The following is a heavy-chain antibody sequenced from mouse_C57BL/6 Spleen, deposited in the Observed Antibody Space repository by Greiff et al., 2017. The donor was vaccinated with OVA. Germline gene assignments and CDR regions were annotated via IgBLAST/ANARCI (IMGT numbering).Heavy chain of an antibody. CDR2: IDPSDSYT. J-gene: IGHJ4*01. V-gene: IGHV1-50*01. Sequence: VQLQQPGAELVKPGASVKLSCKASGYTFTSYWMQWVKQRPGQGLEWIGEIDPSDSYTNYNQKFKGKATLTVDTSSSTAYMQLSSLTSEDSAVYYCARGGDYHAMDYWGQGTSVTVSS. CDR1: GYTFTSYW. CDR3: ARGGDYHAMDY.